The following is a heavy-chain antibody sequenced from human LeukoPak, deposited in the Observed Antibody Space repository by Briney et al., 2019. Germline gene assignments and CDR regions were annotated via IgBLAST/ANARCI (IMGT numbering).Heavy chain of an antibody. CDR1: GYTFTGYY. D-gene: IGHD2-2*01. CDR3: ARPGPEYAPHYYYYMDV. J-gene: IGHJ6*03. V-gene: IGHV1-2*02. Sequence: GASVKVSCKASGYTFTGYYMHWVRQAPGQGREWMGWINPNSGGTNYAQKFQGRVTMTRDTSISTAYMELSRLRSDDTAVYYCARPGPEYAPHYYYYMDVWGKGTTVTVSS. CDR2: INPNSGGT.